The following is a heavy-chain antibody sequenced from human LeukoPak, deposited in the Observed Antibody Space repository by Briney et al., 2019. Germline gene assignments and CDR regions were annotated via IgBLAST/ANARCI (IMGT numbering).Heavy chain of an antibody. Sequence: SETLSLTCAVSGYSISSGYYCGWIRQPPGKGLEWIGSIYHSGSTYYNPSLKSRVTISVDTSKNQFSLKLSSVTAADTAVYYCAGSKSVRPYPIDYWGQGPLVTVSS. J-gene: IGHJ4*02. V-gene: IGHV4-38-2*01. CDR3: AGSKSVRPYPIDY. D-gene: IGHD1-1*01. CDR2: IYHSGST. CDR1: GYSISSGYY.